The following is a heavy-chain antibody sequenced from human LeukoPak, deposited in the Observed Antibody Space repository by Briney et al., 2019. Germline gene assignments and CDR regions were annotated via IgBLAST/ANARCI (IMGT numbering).Heavy chain of an antibody. CDR2: ISRGGTTT. CDR1: GFTFSIFE. V-gene: IGHV3-48*03. Sequence: GGSLRLSCAASGFTFSIFEMDWVRQAPGKGLEWISYISRGGTTTHYADSVRGRFTISRGDATNSLYLQMNSLRAEDTAVYYCAKEVTPESSGFDAFDIWGQGTMVTISS. D-gene: IGHD3-22*01. J-gene: IGHJ3*02. CDR3: AKEVTPESSGFDAFDI.